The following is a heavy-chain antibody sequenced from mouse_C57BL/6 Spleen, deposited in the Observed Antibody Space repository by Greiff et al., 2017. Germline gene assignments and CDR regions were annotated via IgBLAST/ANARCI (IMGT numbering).Heavy chain of an antibody. V-gene: IGHV1-82*01. J-gene: IGHJ4*01. CDR1: GYAFSSSW. D-gene: IGHD2-3*01. CDR2: IYPGDGDT. CDR3: ARTDMIYYAMDY. Sequence: VQGVESGPELVKPGASVKISCKASGYAFSSSWMNWVKQRPGKGLEWIGRIYPGDGDTNYNGKFKGKATLTADKSSSTAYMQLSSLTSEDSAVYFCARTDMIYYAMDYWGQGTSVTVSS.